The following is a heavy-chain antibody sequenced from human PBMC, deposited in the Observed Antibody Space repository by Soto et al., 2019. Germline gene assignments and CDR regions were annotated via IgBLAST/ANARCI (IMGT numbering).Heavy chain of an antibody. V-gene: IGHV1-18*01. CDR1: GGTFSSYA. J-gene: IGHJ4*02. D-gene: IGHD4-17*01. Sequence: GASVKVSCKASGGTFSSYAISWVRQAPGQGLEWMGWISFYNGNTNYAQKLQGRVTMTTDRSSSTAYMELRSLRSDDTAVYYCARDHVYGDYFDYWGQGTLVTVSS. CDR2: ISFYNGNT. CDR3: ARDHVYGDYFDY.